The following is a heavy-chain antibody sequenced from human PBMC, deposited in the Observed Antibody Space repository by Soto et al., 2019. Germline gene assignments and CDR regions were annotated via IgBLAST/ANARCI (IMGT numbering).Heavy chain of an antibody. CDR3: ASRVDYDSSGSYFDY. Sequence: TLSLPFTVSGGSIRSGGYYWSFIRQHPGKGLEWIGYIYYSGSTYYNPSLKSRVTISVDTSKNQFSLKLSSVTAKDTAVYYCASRVDYDSSGSYFDYWGQGTLVTVSS. CDR2: IYYSGST. CDR1: GGSIRSGGYY. V-gene: IGHV4-31*03. J-gene: IGHJ4*02. D-gene: IGHD3-22*01.